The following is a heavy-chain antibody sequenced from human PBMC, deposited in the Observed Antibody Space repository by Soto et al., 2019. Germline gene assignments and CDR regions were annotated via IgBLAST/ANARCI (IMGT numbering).Heavy chain of an antibody. J-gene: IGHJ4*02. CDR3: ARHDWNGVDY. D-gene: IGHD1-1*01. CDR2: IYYSGST. Sequence: QMQLQESGPGLVKPSETLSLTCTVSGGSISRNSYYWGWIRQPPGKGLEWIGSIYYSGSTYYNPSLKSRLTISVATSKNQFSLKLSSVTAADTAVYYCARHDWNGVDYWGQGTLVPVSS. CDR1: GGSISRNSYY. V-gene: IGHV4-39*01.